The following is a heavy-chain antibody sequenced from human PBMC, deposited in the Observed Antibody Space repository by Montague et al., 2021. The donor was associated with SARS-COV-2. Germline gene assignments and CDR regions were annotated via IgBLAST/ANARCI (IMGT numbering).Heavy chain of an antibody. J-gene: IGHJ4*02. V-gene: IGHV4-38-2*02. CDR1: GFSISSGYY. CDR2: SYQNGAT. Sequence: SETLSLTCSVSGFSISSGYYWCWIRQTPGKGLEWIGSSYQNGATYYNPSLKRPVTILVDTSKNQFSLSLTSVTAADTAVYYCARSGGGIFDFSYFDSWGQGSLVIVSS. CDR3: ARSGGGIFDFSYFDS. D-gene: IGHD3-9*01.